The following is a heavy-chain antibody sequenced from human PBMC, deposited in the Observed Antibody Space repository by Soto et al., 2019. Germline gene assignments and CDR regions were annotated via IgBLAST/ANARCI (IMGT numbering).Heavy chain of an antibody. J-gene: IGHJ6*02. D-gene: IGHD3-22*01. CDR3: TGASYYDNSGYYYESYYYYGMDV. Sequence: SLRLSCTASGFTFGDYALSWVRQAPGKGLEWVGFIRNKAYGGTTEYAASVKGRFTISRDDSKSIAYLQMNSLKTEDTAVYYCTGASYYDNSGYYYESYYYYGMDVWGQGTKVTVS. CDR1: GFTFGDYA. CDR2: IRNKAYGGTT. V-gene: IGHV3-49*04.